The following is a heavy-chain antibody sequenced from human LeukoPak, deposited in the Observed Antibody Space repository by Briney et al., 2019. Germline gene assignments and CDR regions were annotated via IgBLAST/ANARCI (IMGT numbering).Heavy chain of an antibody. CDR2: IYTSGST. CDR1: GFTVSSYY. Sequence: GSLRLSCAASGFTVSSYYWSWIRQPAGKGLEWIGRIYTSGSTNYNPSLKSRVIISVDTSKNQFSLKLSSVTAADTAVYYCAREGRLVRAFDYWGQGTLVTVSS. J-gene: IGHJ4*02. CDR3: AREGRLVRAFDY. D-gene: IGHD6-19*01. V-gene: IGHV4-4*07.